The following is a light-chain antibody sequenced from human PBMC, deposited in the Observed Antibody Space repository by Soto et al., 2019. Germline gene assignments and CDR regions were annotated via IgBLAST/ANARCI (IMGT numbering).Light chain of an antibody. CDR3: QQSYRTPRT. CDR1: QSISSY. V-gene: IGKV1-39*01. Sequence: DIQMTQSPSSLSASVGDRVTITCRASQSISSYLNWYQQKPGKAPKLLIYAASSLQSGVPSRFSGSGSGTDFTRTISSLQPEDFATYYCQQSYRTPRTFGQGTKVELK. CDR2: AAS. J-gene: IGKJ1*01.